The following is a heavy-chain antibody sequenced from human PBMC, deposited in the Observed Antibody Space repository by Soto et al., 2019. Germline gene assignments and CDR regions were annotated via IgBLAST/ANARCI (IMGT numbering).Heavy chain of an antibody. CDR3: AKDNMEWFGELWTHYMDV. CDR1: GFTFSSYA. CDR2: ISGSGGST. V-gene: IGHV3-23*01. Sequence: EVQLLESGGGLVQPGGSLRLSCAASGFTFSSYAMSWVRQAPGKGLEWVSAISGSGGSTYYADSVKGRFTISRDNSKNTLYLQMNSLRAEDTAVYYCAKDNMEWFGELWTHYMDVWGKGTTVTVSS. J-gene: IGHJ6*03. D-gene: IGHD3-10*01.